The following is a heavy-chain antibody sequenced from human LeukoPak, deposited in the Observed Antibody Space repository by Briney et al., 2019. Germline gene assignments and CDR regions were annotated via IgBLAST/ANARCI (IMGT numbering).Heavy chain of an antibody. V-gene: IGHV3-48*04. CDR1: GFTFDDYA. CDR3: ARDNWIDC. CDR2: IGTSSTPI. Sequence: GGSLRLSCAASGFTFDDYAMHWVRQAPGKGLEWVSFIGTSSTPIYYADSVRGRFTISRDSTKNSLYLQMNSLKVEDTAIYYCARDNWIDCWGQGTPVTVSS. J-gene: IGHJ5*01.